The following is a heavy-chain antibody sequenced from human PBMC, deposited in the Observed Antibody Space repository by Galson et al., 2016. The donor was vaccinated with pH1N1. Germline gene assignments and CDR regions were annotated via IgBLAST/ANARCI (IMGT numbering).Heavy chain of an antibody. V-gene: IGHV3-7*01. D-gene: IGHD2-21*01. CDR1: GFSLSSFW. CDR2: INQDASVK. J-gene: IGHJ4*02. Sequence: SLRLSCAASGFSLSSFWMTWVRQAPGKGLEWVANINQDASVKYYVDSVKGRFTISRDSAKNSLYLQMDSLRAEDTAIYYCARAIAQGDSYWGQGTLVTVSS. CDR3: ARAIAQGDSY.